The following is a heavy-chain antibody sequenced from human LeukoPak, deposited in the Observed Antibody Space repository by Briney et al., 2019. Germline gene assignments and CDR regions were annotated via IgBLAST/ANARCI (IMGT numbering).Heavy chain of an antibody. CDR2: IGTVGDT. CDR3: VRGAGGFDI. Sequence: GGSLRLSCAASGFTFSSYDMHWVRQGTGEGLEWVSSIGTVGDTYYVASVKGRFTISRENAKNSLYLQTSSLRAGDTAVYYCVRGAGGFDIWGQGTVVTVSS. D-gene: IGHD4-23*01. V-gene: IGHV3-13*01. J-gene: IGHJ3*02. CDR1: GFTFSSYD.